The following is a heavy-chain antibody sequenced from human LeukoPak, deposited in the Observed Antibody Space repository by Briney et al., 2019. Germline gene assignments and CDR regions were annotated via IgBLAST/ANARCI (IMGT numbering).Heavy chain of an antibody. J-gene: IGHJ4*02. V-gene: IGHV1-18*01. CDR3: ARDYYDSSGYYYSGDH. CDR1: GYTFTSYG. D-gene: IGHD3-22*01. CDR2: ISAYNGNT. Sequence: ASVKVSCKASGYTFTSYGISWVRQAPGQGLEWMGWISAYNGNTNYAQKLQGRVTMTTDTSTSTAYMELRSLRSDDTAVYYCARDYYDSSGYYYSGDHWGQGTLVTVSS.